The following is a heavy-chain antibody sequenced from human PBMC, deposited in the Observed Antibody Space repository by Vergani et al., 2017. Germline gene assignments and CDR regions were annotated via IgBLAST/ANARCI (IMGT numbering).Heavy chain of an antibody. D-gene: IGHD3-3*01. CDR2: INPNSGGT. J-gene: IGHJ4*02. Sequence: QVQLVQSGAEVKKPGASVKVSCKASGYTFTGYYMHWVRQAPGQGLEWMGWINPNSGGTNYAQKFQGRVTMTMDTSISTAYMELSRLRSDDTAVYYCARTNYDFWSGRREYYFDYWGQGTLVTVSS. V-gene: IGHV1-2*02. CDR1: GYTFTGYY. CDR3: ARTNYDFWSGRREYYFDY.